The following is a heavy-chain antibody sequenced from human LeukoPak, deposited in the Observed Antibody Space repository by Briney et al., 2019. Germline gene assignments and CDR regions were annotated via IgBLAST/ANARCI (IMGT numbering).Heavy chain of an antibody. CDR1: GFTFSSYA. CDR3: ARDPDDY. V-gene: IGHV3-30-3*01. CDR2: ISYDGSNK. Sequence: GGSLRLSCAASGFTFSSYAMHWVRQAPGKGLEWVAVISYDGSNKYYADSVKGRFTISRDNAKNTLYLQMNSLRAEDTAVYYCARDPDDYWGQGTLVTVSS. J-gene: IGHJ4*02.